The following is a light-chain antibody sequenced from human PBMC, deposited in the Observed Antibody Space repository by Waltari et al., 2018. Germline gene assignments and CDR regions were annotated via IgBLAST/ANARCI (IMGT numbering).Light chain of an antibody. V-gene: IGKV1-NL1*01. Sequence: DIQMTQSPSSLSASVGDTVTITCRTSQGILNSLAWYQQKSGKAPKVLLSTASSLQSGVPSRFSGSGSGTLYTLTISGLQPEDFATYYCQQYFVFPYTFGQGTKLEI. CDR3: QQYFVFPYT. CDR2: TAS. CDR1: QGILNS. J-gene: IGKJ2*01.